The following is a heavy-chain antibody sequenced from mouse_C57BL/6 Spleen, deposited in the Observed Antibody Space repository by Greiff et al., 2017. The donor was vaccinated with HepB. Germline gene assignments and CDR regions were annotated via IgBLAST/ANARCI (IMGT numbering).Heavy chain of an antibody. Sequence: VQLQQSGAELVRPGASVKLSCTASGFNIKDDYMHWVKQRPEQGLEWIGWIDPENGDTEYASKFQGKATITADTSSNTAYLQLSSLTAEDTAVYYYTRVLGFAYWGQGTLVTVSA. CDR3: TRVLGFAY. V-gene: IGHV14-4*01. CDR2: IDPENGDT. J-gene: IGHJ3*01. CDR1: GFNIKDDY.